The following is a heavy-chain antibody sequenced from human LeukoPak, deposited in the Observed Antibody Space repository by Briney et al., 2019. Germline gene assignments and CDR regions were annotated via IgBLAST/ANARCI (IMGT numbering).Heavy chain of an antibody. CDR1: GGSISSYY. D-gene: IGHD3-3*01. J-gene: IGHJ4*02. CDR3: ARGKAEYYDFWSGTIFDY. CDR2: IYYSGST. Sequence: PSETLSLTCTVSGGSISSYYWSWLRQPPGKGLEWIGYIYYSGSTNYNPSLKGRVTISVDTSKNQFSLKLSSVTAADTAVYYCARGKAEYYDFWSGTIFDYWGQGTLVTVSS. V-gene: IGHV4-59*01.